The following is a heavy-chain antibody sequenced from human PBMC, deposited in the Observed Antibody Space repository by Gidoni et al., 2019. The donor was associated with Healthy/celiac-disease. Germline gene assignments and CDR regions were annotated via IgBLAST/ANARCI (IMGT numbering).Heavy chain of an antibody. V-gene: IGHV4-39*01. Sequence: QLQLQESGPGLVKPSETLSLTCTVSGGSISSSSYYWGWIRQPPGKGLEWIGSIYYSGSTYYNPSLKSRVTISVDTSKNQFSLKLSSVTAADTAVYYCAQIGLGATRSHPIFDYWGQGTLVTVSS. CDR1: GGSISSSSYY. CDR3: AQIGLGATRSHPIFDY. J-gene: IGHJ4*02. D-gene: IGHD1-26*01. CDR2: IYYSGST.